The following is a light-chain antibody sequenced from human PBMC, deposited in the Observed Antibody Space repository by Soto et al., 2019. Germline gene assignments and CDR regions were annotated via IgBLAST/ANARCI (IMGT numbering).Light chain of an antibody. Sequence: EIVLTQSPATLSLSPGERATLSCRASQSVSSYLAWYQQKPGQAPRLLIYDASNRATGIPARFSGSGCGTDFALTFRSLEPEDFAVYSCQQRSNWPFTFGQATRLEI. J-gene: IGKJ5*01. CDR2: DAS. V-gene: IGKV3-11*01. CDR1: QSVSSY. CDR3: QQRSNWPFT.